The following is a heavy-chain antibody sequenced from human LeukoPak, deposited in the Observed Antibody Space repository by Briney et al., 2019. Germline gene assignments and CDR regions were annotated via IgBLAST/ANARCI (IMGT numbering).Heavy chain of an antibody. J-gene: IGHJ4*02. V-gene: IGHV3-23*01. CDR1: GFTFSSYA. D-gene: IGHD2-15*01. CDR2: ISGSGGST. CDR3: AKASRGGSIGGFDY. Sequence: GGSLILSCAASGFTFSSYAMSWVRQPPGKGLEWFIAISGSGGSTYYADSVKGRFTISRDNSKNMLYLQLNSLRAEDTAVYYCAKASRGGSIGGFDYWGQGTLVTVSS.